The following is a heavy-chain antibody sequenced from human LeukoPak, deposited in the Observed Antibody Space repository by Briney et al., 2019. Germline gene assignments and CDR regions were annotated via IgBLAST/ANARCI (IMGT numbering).Heavy chain of an antibody. Sequence: ESGPTLVKPTQTLTLTCTFSGFSLSTRGEGVGWIRRPPGKALEWLALIYWDDDKRYSPSLKSSLTITKDTSKNQVVLRMTNMDPVDTATYYCAHSRNIEAAGPLTFDYWGQGALVTVSS. CDR1: GFSLSTRGEG. V-gene: IGHV2-5*02. CDR2: IYWDDDK. CDR3: AHSRNIEAAGPLTFDY. D-gene: IGHD6-13*01. J-gene: IGHJ4*02.